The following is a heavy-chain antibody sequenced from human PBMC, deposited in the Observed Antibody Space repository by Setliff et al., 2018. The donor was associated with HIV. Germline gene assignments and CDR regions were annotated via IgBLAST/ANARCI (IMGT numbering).Heavy chain of an antibody. Sequence: PSETLSLTCAVSGGSISSSNWWSWVRQPPGKGLEWIGSIYQSGTTYYNPSLKSRVTIFIDTSKNQFSLRLTSVSAADMAVYYCVRHVGKFCSDASCYGVGWFDRWGQGTLVTVSS. D-gene: IGHD2-15*01. J-gene: IGHJ5*02. CDR2: IYQSGTT. V-gene: IGHV4-4*02. CDR3: VRHVGKFCSDASCYGVGWFDR. CDR1: GGSISSSNW.